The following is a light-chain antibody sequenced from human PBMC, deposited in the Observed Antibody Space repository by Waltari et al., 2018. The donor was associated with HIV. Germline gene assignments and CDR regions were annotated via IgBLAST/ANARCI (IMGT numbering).Light chain of an antibody. CDR2: EVS. Sequence: QSALTQPASVSGSPGQSITISCTGTSSDVGSYNLVSWYQQHPGKAPKLMIYEVSKRPSGVSNRFSGSKSGNTASLTISGLQAEDEADYYCCSYVGWSNFLYVFGIGTKVTVL. J-gene: IGLJ1*01. CDR1: SSDVGSYNL. CDR3: CSYVGWSNFLYV. V-gene: IGLV2-23*02.